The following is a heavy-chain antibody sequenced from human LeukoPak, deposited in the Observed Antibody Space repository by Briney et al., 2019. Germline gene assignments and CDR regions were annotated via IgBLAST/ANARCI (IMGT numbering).Heavy chain of an antibody. Sequence: PSETLSLTCTVSGGSISSSSYYWGWIRQPPGKGLEWIGSIYYSGSTHYNPSLKSRVTISVDTSKNQFSLKLSSVTAADTAVYYCARPDTRNDAFDIWGQGTMVTVSS. CDR2: IYYSGST. D-gene: IGHD1-14*01. V-gene: IGHV4-39*01. CDR1: GGSISSSSYY. CDR3: ARPDTRNDAFDI. J-gene: IGHJ3*02.